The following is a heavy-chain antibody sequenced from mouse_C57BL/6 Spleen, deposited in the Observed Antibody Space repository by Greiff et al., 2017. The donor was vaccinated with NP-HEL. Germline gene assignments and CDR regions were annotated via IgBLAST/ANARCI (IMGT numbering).Heavy chain of an antibody. CDR1: GYTFTSYW. Sequence: VQLQQPGAELVMPGASVKLSCKASGYTFTSYWMHWVKQRPGQGLEWIGEIDPSDSYTNYNQKFKGKSTLTVDKSSSTAYMQLSSLTSEDSAVYYCARGGFITTVVALYYFDYWGQGTTLTVSS. J-gene: IGHJ2*01. V-gene: IGHV1-69*01. D-gene: IGHD1-1*01. CDR3: ARGGFITTVVALYYFDY. CDR2: IDPSDSYT.